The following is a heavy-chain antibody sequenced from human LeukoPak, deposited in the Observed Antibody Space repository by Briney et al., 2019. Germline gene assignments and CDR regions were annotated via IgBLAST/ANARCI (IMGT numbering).Heavy chain of an antibody. J-gene: IGHJ4*02. CDR3: ARGRSGSRANFDY. CDR2: INHSGST. CDR1: GGSFSGYY. D-gene: IGHD3-3*01. V-gene: IGHV4-34*01. Sequence: SETLSLTCAVYGGSFSGYYWSWIRQPPGKGLEWIGEINHSGSTNYNPSLKSRVTISVDTSKNQFSLKLSSVTAADTAVYYCARGRSGSRANFDYWGQGALVTVSS.